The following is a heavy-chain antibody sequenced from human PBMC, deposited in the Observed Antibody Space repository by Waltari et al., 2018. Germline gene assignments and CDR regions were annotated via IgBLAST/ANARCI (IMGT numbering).Heavy chain of an antibody. J-gene: IGHJ3*02. Sequence: EVQLVESGGGLVQPGGALRLSCAASGFIFSSYAISWVGQAPGKGREGVSTISGPGDSTYYSDCGNGRFTISRDNVKNSLYLQMSGLRVEDTAVYYCVRVQWSRPGITVAGTPPDAFNIWGQGTMVTVSS. CDR2: ISGPGDST. CDR3: VRVQWSRPGITVAGTPPDAFNI. D-gene: IGHD6-19*01. CDR1: GFIFSSYA. V-gene: IGHV3-23*04.